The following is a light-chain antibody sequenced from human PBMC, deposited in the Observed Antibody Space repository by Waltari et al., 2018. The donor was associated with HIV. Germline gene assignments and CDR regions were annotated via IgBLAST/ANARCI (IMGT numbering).Light chain of an antibody. V-gene: IGLV10-54*01. CDR2: RNN. J-gene: IGLJ3*02. CDR3: SAWDVSLSAWV. Sequence: AGLTQPPSLSGALRQNTTVTCTGRSNNVGHQGALWLKHRQGHHPRVLFYRNNVRPSGIPLRFSTATSGNTASLTITGLQSDDEADYYCSAWDVSLSAWVFGGGTQLTVL. CDR1: SNNVGHQG.